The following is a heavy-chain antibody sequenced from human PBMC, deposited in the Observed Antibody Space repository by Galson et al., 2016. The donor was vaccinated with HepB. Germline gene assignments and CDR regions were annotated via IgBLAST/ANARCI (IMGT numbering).Heavy chain of an antibody. CDR1: GDSISGYF. J-gene: IGHJ3*02. CDR2: IHYSGIT. CDR3: ARSYGGYAFDI. D-gene: IGHD4-23*01. V-gene: IGHV4-59*01. Sequence: SETLSLTCTVSGDSISGYFWSWIRQPPGKGLEWVAYIHYSGITNYNPSLLSRVTISLDTSKSQFSLKVTSVTAADTAVYCCARSYGGYAFDIWGQGTMVTVSS.